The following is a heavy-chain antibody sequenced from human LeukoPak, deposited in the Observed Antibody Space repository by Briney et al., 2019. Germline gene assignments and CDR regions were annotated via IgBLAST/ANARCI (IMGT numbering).Heavy chain of an antibody. V-gene: IGHV4-31*03. CDR2: SYYSGST. J-gene: IGHJ4*02. D-gene: IGHD3-16*02. CDR1: GGSISSGGYY. CDR3: ARAVYDYIWGSYRFDY. Sequence: SETLSLTCTVSGGSISSGGYYWSWIRQHPGKGLEWIGCSYYSGSTYYNASLKSRVTFSVDTSKNQFSLKLSSVNAADTAVYYCARAVYDYIWGSYRFDYWGQGTLVTVSS.